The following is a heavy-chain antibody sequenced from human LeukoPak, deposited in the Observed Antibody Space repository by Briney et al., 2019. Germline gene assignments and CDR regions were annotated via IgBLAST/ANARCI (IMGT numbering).Heavy chain of an antibody. V-gene: IGHV1-18*01. Sequence: ASVKVSCKASGYTFTSYGISWVRQAPGQGLEWMGWISAYNGNTNYAQKLQGRVTMTTDTSTSTAYMELSSLRSEDTAVYYRARGLARLGYCSGGSCYTRQGYWGQGTLVTVSS. CDR1: GYTFTSYG. CDR2: ISAYNGNT. CDR3: ARGLARLGYCSGGSCYTRQGY. J-gene: IGHJ4*02. D-gene: IGHD2-15*01.